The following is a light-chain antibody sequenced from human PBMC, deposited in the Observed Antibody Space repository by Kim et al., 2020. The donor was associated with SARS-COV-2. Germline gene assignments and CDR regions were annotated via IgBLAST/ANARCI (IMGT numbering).Light chain of an antibody. CDR3: CSYAGSSTYV. J-gene: IGLJ1*01. Sequence: SDTISCPGTDSHVGGYNLVSGYDHHPGKAPKLLIYEVSKRPSGVSNRFSGSKSGNTASLTISGLQAEDEADYYCCSYAGSSTYVFGTGTKVTVL. CDR1: DSHVGGYNL. CDR2: EVS. V-gene: IGLV2-23*02.